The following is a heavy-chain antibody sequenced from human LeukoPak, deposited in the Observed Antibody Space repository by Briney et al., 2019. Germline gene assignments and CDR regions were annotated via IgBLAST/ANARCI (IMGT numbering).Heavy chain of an antibody. D-gene: IGHD6-13*01. Sequence: TSETLSLTCTVSGGSISSGGYYWSWIRQPPGKGLEWIGYIYHSGSTYYNPSLKSRVTISVDRSKNQFSLRLSSVTAADTAVYYCAKRVAAAGIFDYWGQGTLVTVSS. CDR3: AKRVAAAGIFDY. V-gene: IGHV4-30-2*01. J-gene: IGHJ4*02. CDR2: IYHSGST. CDR1: GGSISSGGYY.